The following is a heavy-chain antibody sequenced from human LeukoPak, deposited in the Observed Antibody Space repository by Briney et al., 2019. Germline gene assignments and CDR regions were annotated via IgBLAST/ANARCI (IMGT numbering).Heavy chain of an antibody. D-gene: IGHD3-9*01. CDR2: INHSGRT. CDR1: GGSFSGYY. J-gene: IGHJ5*02. Sequence: SETLSLTCAVYGGSFSGYYWSWIRQPPGKGLDLMGEINHSGRTNYNPSLKSRVTISVDTSKNQFSLNLSSVTAADTAVYYCARSPLTGNYGDWFDPWGQGTLVIVSS. V-gene: IGHV4-34*01. CDR3: ARSPLTGNYGDWFDP.